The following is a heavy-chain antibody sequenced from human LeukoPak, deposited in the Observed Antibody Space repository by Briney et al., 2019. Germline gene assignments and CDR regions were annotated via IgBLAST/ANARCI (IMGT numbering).Heavy chain of an antibody. V-gene: IGHV4-34*01. D-gene: IGHD3-22*01. Sequence: GSLRLSCAASGFTFSSYWMSWVRQAPGKGLEWIGEINHSGSTNYNPSLKSRVTISVDTSKNQFSLKLSSVTAADTAVYYCARWPRAYYYDSSGYYRGFDYWGQGTLVTVSS. J-gene: IGHJ4*02. CDR2: INHSGST. CDR1: GFTFSSYW. CDR3: ARWPRAYYYDSSGYYRGFDY.